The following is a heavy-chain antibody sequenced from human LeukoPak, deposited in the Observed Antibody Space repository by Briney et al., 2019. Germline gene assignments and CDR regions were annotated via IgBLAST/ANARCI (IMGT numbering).Heavy chain of an antibody. Sequence: GGSLRLSCAASGFTFRNYAMSWVRQAPGKGLEWVSSISDSGRSTYYADSVKGRFTISRDNSKNALYLQINTLRADDTAVYYCAKDPNRYFYDSSGYFDFWGQGTLVTVSS. D-gene: IGHD3-22*01. CDR2: ISDSGRST. V-gene: IGHV3-23*01. CDR1: GFTFRNYA. CDR3: AKDPNRYFYDSSGYFDF. J-gene: IGHJ4*02.